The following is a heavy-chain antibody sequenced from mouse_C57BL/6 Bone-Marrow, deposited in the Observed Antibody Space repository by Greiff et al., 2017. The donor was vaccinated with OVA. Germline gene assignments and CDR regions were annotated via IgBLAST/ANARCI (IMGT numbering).Heavy chain of an antibody. D-gene: IGHD2-3*01. CDR3: AKNVYDGYYAWFAY. V-gene: IGHV2-5*01. CDR2: IWRGGST. Sequence: VQGVESGPGLVQPSQSLSITCTVSGFSLTSYGVHWVRQSPGKGLEWLGVIWRGGSTDYNAAFMSRLSITKDNSKSQVFFKMNSLQADDTAIYYCAKNVYDGYYAWFAYWGQGTLVTVSA. CDR1: GFSLTSYG. J-gene: IGHJ3*01.